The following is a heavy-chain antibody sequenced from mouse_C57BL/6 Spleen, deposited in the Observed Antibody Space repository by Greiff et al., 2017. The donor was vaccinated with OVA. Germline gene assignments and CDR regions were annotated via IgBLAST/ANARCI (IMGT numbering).Heavy chain of an antibody. CDR2: IDPSDSYT. V-gene: IGHV1-50*01. J-gene: IGHJ3*01. CDR1: GYTFTSYW. CDR3: AREGFAY. Sequence: VQLQQSGAELVKPGASVKLSCKASGYTFTSYWMQWVKQRPGQGLEWIGEIDPSDSYTNYNQKFKGKATLTVDTSSSTAYMQRSSLTSEDSAVYYCAREGFAYWGQGTLVTVSA.